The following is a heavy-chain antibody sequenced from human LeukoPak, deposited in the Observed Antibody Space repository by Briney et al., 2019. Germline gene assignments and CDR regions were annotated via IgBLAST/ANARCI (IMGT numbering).Heavy chain of an antibody. CDR1: GGTFSSYA. CDR2: IIPILGIA. CDR3: ARVDDSSGLDLDY. J-gene: IGHJ4*02. D-gene: IGHD3-22*01. Sequence: VASVKVSCKASGGTFSSYAISWVRQAPGQGLEWMGRIIPILGIANYAQKFQGRVTITADKSTSTAYMELSSLRSEDTAVYYCARVDDSSGLDLDYWGQGTLVTVSS. V-gene: IGHV1-69*04.